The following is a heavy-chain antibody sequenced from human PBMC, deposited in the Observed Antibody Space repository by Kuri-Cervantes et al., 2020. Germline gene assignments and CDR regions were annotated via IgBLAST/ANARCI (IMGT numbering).Heavy chain of an antibody. J-gene: IGHJ6*02. V-gene: IGHV3-7*01. CDR1: GFTFSSYS. D-gene: IGHD3-9*01. Sequence: GESLKISCAASGFTFSSYSMNWVRQAPGKGLERVADIKQDGSVKYYVDSVKGRFTISRDNARNTLYLQMNSLRAEDTAVYYCAKAFVYYDILTGYDKVSYYYGMDVWGQGTTVTVSS. CDR2: IKQDGSVK. CDR3: AKAFVYYDILTGYDKVSYYYGMDV.